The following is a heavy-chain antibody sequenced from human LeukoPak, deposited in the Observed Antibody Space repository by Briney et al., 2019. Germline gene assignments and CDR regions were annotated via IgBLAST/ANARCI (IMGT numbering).Heavy chain of an antibody. CDR2: INHSGST. D-gene: IGHD1-26*01. V-gene: IGHV4-34*01. J-gene: IGHJ5*02. Sequence: SETLSLTCAVYGGSFSGYYWSWIRQPPGKGLEWIGEINHSGSTNYNPSLKSRVTISVDTSKNQFSLKLSSVTAADTAVYYCARERVGAKNWFDPWGQGTLVTVSS. CDR1: GGSFSGYY. CDR3: ARERVGAKNWFDP.